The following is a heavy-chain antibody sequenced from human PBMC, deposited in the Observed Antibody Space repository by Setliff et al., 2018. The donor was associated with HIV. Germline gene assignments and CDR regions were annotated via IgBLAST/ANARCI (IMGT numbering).Heavy chain of an antibody. D-gene: IGHD2-15*01. J-gene: IGHJ3*01. Sequence: PSETLSLTCTVSGGSISGFYWNWIRQPAGRGLEWMGRIHTSGSTNYNPSLTSRVTLSVDTSKNQFFLKLTSLSAADTAVYYCARDRIEVVVDGPHDVFDVWGRGTTVTVSS. V-gene: IGHV4-4*07. CDR3: ARDRIEVVVDGPHDVFDV. CDR1: GGSISGFY. CDR2: IHTSGST.